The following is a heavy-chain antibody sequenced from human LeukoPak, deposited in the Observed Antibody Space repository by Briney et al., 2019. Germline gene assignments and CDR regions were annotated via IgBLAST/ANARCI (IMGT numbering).Heavy chain of an antibody. J-gene: IGHJ6*03. Sequence: SETLSLTCTVSGGSISSCDCYWGWIRQPPGKGLEWIGSIYYSGNTYYNPSLKSRVTISVDTSKNQFSLKLTSVTAADTAVYYCARGDYYYYMDVWGKGTTVTVSS. D-gene: IGHD3-16*01. V-gene: IGHV4-39*07. CDR2: IYYSGNT. CDR1: GGSISSCDCY. CDR3: ARGDYYYYMDV.